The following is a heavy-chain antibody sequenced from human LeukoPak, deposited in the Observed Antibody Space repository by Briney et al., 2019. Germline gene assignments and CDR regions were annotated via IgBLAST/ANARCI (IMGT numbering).Heavy chain of an antibody. J-gene: IGHJ4*02. V-gene: IGHV3-11*04. Sequence: GGSLRLSCAASGFTFSDYYMSWIRQAPGKGLEWVPYISSSGSTIYYADSVKGRFTISRDNAKNSLYLQMNSLRAEDTAVYYCASSAIAVAGGFDYWGQGTLVTVSS. D-gene: IGHD6-19*01. CDR2: ISSSGSTI. CDR3: ASSAIAVAGGFDY. CDR1: GFTFSDYY.